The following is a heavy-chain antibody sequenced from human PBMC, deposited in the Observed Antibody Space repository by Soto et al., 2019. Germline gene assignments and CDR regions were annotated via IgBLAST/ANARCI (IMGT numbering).Heavy chain of an antibody. CDR2: IYSGGST. CDR3: AKERYQLLYPDYYGMDV. Sequence: EVQLVESGGGLIQPGGSLRLSCAASGFTVSSNYMSWVRQAPGKGLEWVSVIYSGGSTYYADSVKGRFTISRDNSKNTLYLQMNSLRAEDTAVYYCAKERYQLLYPDYYGMDVWGQGTTVTVSS. CDR1: GFTVSSNY. V-gene: IGHV3-66*03. J-gene: IGHJ6*02. D-gene: IGHD2-2*02.